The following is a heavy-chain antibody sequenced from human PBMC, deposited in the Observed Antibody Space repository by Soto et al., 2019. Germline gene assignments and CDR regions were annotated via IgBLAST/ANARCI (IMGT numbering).Heavy chain of an antibody. D-gene: IGHD3-10*01. V-gene: IGHV4-31*03. Sequence: PSETLSLTCSVSGGSVSSGGYYWTWIRQHPEKGLEWIGYIYYTGNTYYNPSLESRITISADTSKNQFSLKLTSVTAADTAVYFCARIGSRGNGLDHWGQGTLVTV. CDR1: GGSVSSGGYY. CDR2: IYYTGNT. J-gene: IGHJ4*02. CDR3: ARIGSRGNGLDH.